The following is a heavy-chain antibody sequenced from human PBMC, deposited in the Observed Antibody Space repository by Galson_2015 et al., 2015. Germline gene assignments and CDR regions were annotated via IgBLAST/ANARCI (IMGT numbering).Heavy chain of an antibody. Sequence: SLRLSCAASGFTFSSHWMSWVRQAPGKGLEWVALIRGDGTEKHYVDSVKGRFTISRDNAKNSLYLQMKSLRAEDTAVYYCVRGAGWLLDSWGQGTLVTVSS. CDR3: VRGAGWLLDS. CDR1: GFTFSSHW. CDR2: IRGDGTEK. D-gene: IGHD5-24*01. V-gene: IGHV3-7*01. J-gene: IGHJ4*02.